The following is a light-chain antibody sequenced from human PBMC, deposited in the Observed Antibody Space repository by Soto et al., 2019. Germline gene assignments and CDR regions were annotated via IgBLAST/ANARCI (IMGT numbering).Light chain of an antibody. V-gene: IGLV1-44*01. CDR3: AAWDDSLNGPV. Sequence: QSVLTQPPSASGTPGQRVTISCSGRSSNIGSNTVNWYQQLPGTAPKLLIYRNNQRPSGVPDRFSGSKSSTSASLAISGLQSEDEADYYCAAWDDSLNGPVFGGGTKLTVL. CDR1: SSNIGSNT. CDR2: RNN. J-gene: IGLJ2*01.